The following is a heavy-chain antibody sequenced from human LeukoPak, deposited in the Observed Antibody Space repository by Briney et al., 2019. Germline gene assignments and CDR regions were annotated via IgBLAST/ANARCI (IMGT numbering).Heavy chain of an antibody. V-gene: IGHV4-59*02. J-gene: IGHJ4*02. CDR3: ARGVYIAAAQYAY. Sequence: SETLSLTCTVSGNSVSSYHWSWIRQPPGKGLEWIGYIYYSGTTNYNPSLKSRVTISVDTSKNQFSLKLSSVTAADTAVYYCARGVYIAAAQYAYWGLGTLVTVSS. CDR1: GNSVSSYH. D-gene: IGHD6-13*01. CDR2: IYYSGTT.